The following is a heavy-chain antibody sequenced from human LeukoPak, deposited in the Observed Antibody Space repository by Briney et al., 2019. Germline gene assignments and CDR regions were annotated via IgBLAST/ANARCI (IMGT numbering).Heavy chain of an antibody. J-gene: IGHJ4*02. V-gene: IGHV4-59*12. D-gene: IGHD3-10*01. Sequence: SETLSLTCTVSGGSISSYYWSWIRQPPGKGLEWIASIYYAGSTYYNPSLKSRVTISVDTSKNQFSLKLNSVTAADTAVYYCARDHYLRAVDYWGQGILVTVSS. CDR1: GGSISSYY. CDR3: ARDHYLRAVDY. CDR2: IYYAGST.